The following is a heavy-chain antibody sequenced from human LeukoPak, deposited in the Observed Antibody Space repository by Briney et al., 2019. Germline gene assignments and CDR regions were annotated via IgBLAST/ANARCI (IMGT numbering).Heavy chain of an antibody. V-gene: IGHV3-66*01. CDR2: IYSGGST. CDR3: ARARITLVRGPDVINYYFDY. D-gene: IGHD3-10*01. Sequence: GGSLRLSCAASEFSVGSNYMTWVRQAPGKGLEWVSLIYSGGSTYYADSVKGRFTISRDNSKNTLYLQMNSLRAEDTAVYYCARARITLVRGPDVINYYFDYWGQGTLVTVSS. CDR1: EFSVGSNY. J-gene: IGHJ4*02.